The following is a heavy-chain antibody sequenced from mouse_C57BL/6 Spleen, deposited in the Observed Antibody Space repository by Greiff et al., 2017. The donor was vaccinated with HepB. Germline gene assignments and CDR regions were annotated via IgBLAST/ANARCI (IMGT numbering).Heavy chain of an antibody. D-gene: IGHD1-1*01. J-gene: IGHJ3*01. CDR3: ARVRGDYSWFAY. CDR2: ISDGGSYT. CDR1: GFTFSSYA. V-gene: IGHV5-4*03. Sequence: EVNLVESGGGLVKPGGSLKLSCAASGFTFSSYAMSWVRQTPEKRLEWVATISDGGSYTYYPDNVKGRFTISRDNAKNNLYLQMSHLQSEETAMYYCARVRGDYSWFAYWGQGTLVTVSA.